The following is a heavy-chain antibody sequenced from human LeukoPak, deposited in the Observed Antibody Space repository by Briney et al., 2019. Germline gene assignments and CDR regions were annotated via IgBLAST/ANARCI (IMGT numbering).Heavy chain of an antibody. CDR3: ARTDSSGYYFY. V-gene: IGHV4-59*01. Sequence: SETLSLTCTVSGGSISRYYWSWIRQPPGKGLEWIGYIYYSGSTNYNPSLKSRVTISVDTSKNQFSLKLSSVTAADTAVYYCARTDSSGYYFYWGQGTLVTVSS. CDR2: IYYSGST. D-gene: IGHD3-22*01. J-gene: IGHJ4*02. CDR1: GGSISRYY.